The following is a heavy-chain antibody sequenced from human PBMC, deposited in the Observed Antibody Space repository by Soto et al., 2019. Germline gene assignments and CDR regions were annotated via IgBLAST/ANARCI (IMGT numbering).Heavy chain of an antibody. Sequence: SETLSLTCSVSGGSISSGDYYWNWIRQPPGKGLEWIGHIYYSGSTNYNPSLKSRVTISVDTSKNQFSLKLSSVTAADTAVYYCARRGSGSYHDYWGQGTLVTVSS. CDR1: GGSISSGDYY. J-gene: IGHJ4*02. D-gene: IGHD1-26*01. CDR2: IYYSGST. V-gene: IGHV4-30-4*01. CDR3: ARRGSGSYHDY.